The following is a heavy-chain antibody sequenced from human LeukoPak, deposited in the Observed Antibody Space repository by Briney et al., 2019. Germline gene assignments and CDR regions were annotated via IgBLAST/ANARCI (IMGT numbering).Heavy chain of an antibody. D-gene: IGHD3-10*01. Sequence: PSETLSLTCTLSGYSISSGYYWGWIRQPPGKGLEWIGSIYHSGSTYYNPSLKSRVTISVDTSKNQFSLKLSSVTAADTAVYYCARVPLWFGDSYFDYWGQGTLVTVSS. J-gene: IGHJ4*02. CDR1: GYSISSGYY. CDR3: ARVPLWFGDSYFDY. V-gene: IGHV4-38-2*02. CDR2: IYHSGST.